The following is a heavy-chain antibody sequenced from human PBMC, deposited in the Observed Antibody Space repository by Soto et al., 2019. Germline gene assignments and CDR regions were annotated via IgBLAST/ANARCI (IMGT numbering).Heavy chain of an antibody. CDR3: AREYGSGSNGGNYFDY. Sequence: GESLKISCKGSGYSFTSYWIGWVRQMPGKGLEWMGIIYPGDSDTRYSPSFQGQVTISADKSISTAYLQWSSLKASDTAMYYCAREYGSGSNGGNYFDYWGQGTLVTVSS. V-gene: IGHV5-51*01. CDR1: GYSFTSYW. D-gene: IGHD3-10*01. CDR2: IYPGDSDT. J-gene: IGHJ4*02.